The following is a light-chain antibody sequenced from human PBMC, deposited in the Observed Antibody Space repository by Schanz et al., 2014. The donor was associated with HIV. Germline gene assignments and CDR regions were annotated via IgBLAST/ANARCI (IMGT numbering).Light chain of an antibody. J-gene: IGKJ2*01. CDR2: GAS. CDR1: QGISSS. CDR3: QQYKSHSPFT. Sequence: IQLTQSPSSLSASVGDRVTITCRASQGISSSLAWYQQKPGKAPKLLIYGASTLQSGVPSRFSGSGSGTEFTLTISSLQPEDFATYYCQQYKSHSPFTFGQGTKLE. V-gene: IGKV1-9*01.